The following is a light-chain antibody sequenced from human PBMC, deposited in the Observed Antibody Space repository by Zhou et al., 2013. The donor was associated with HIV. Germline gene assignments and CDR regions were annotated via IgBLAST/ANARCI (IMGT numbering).Light chain of an antibody. CDR3: QHLNRYQGG. V-gene: IGKV1-5*01. CDR2: GAS. J-gene: IGKJ1*01. Sequence: DIQMTQSPSTLSASVGDRVTITCRASQSVSTYLAWYQQRPGRAPKLLVSGASTLESGVPSRFSGSGSGTEFTLTISSLQPEDFATYYCQHLNRYQGGFGQGTKVEI. CDR1: QSVSTY.